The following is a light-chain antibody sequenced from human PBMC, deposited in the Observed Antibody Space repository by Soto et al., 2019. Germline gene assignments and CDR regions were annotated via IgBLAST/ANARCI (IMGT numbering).Light chain of an antibody. CDR3: QHITTWT. J-gene: IGKJ1*01. CDR1: QSISNH. CDR2: AAS. V-gene: IGKV1-39*01. Sequence: DIQMTQSPSSLSASVEDRVIITCRASQSISNHLNWYQQKPGKAPKLLIYAASSLQSGVPSRFSGSGSETDFTLTISSLQPEDFATYSCQHITTWTFGQGTKVDI.